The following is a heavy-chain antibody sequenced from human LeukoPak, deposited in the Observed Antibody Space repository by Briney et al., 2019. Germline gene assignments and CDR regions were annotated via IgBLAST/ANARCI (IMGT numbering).Heavy chain of an antibody. CDR1: GFTFSSYS. J-gene: IGHJ6*03. D-gene: IGHD3-3*01. CDR3: ARGVGYYDFWEGYMDV. CDR2: ISSSSSYI. V-gene: IGHV3-21*01. Sequence: GGSLRLSCAASGFTFSSYSMNWVRQAPGKGLEWVSSISSSSSYIYYADSVKGRFTISRDNAQNSLYLQMNSLRAEDTAVYYCARGVGYYDFWEGYMDVWGKGTTVTVSS.